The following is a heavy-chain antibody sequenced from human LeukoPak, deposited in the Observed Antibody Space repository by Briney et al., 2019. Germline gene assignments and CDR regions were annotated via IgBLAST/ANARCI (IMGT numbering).Heavy chain of an antibody. Sequence: SETLSLTCAVYGGSFIGFHWNWIRQPPGKGLEWIGDINHSGSTHYNPSLKSRVTISVDTSKNQFSLNLRSVTAADTAMYYCARGGPRLYYYYMDVWGKGTTVTISS. D-gene: IGHD3-22*01. CDR3: ARGGPRLYYYYMDV. CDR2: INHSGST. V-gene: IGHV4-34*01. J-gene: IGHJ6*03. CDR1: GGSFIGFH.